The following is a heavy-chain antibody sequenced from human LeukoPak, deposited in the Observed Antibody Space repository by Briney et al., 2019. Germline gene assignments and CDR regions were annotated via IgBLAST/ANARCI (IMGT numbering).Heavy chain of an antibody. J-gene: IGHJ4*02. V-gene: IGHV3-7*03. D-gene: IGHD1-26*01. Sequence: GGSLRLSCAASGFTFSSYWMSWVRQAPGKGLEWVANIKQDGSEKYYVDSVKGRFTISRDNAKNSLYLQMNSLRAEDTAVYYCAKHGDGGQANYYGVDYWGQGTLVTVSS. CDR2: IKQDGSEK. CDR1: GFTFSSYW. CDR3: AKHGDGGQANYYGVDY.